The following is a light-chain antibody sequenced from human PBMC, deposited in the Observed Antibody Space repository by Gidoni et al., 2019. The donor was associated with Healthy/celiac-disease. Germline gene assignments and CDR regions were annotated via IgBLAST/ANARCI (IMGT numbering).Light chain of an antibody. V-gene: IGKV1-12*01. CDR3: QQANSFLPT. Sequence: DIQNTHSPSSVSAAVGDRVTITGRASQGSSSWLPWYQQKPGKAPKLLIYAAPRLHRVLPSRCSGSGAGADFTLTSSRQQAEDVATYYCQQANSFLPTFGGGTKVEIK. CDR1: QGSSSW. CDR2: AAP. J-gene: IGKJ4*01.